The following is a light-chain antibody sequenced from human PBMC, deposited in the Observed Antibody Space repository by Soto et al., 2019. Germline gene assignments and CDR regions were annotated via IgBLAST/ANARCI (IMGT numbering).Light chain of an antibody. CDR2: DVS. V-gene: IGLV2-14*01. Sequence: QSALTQPASVSGSPGQSITISCTGTSSDVGGYNYVSWYQQHPGKAPKLMIYDVSNRPSGVSNLFSGSKSGNTASLTISGLQAEDEDDYYCSSYSSIITLVFGGGTKVTVL. J-gene: IGLJ2*01. CDR3: SSYSSIITLV. CDR1: SSDVGGYNY.